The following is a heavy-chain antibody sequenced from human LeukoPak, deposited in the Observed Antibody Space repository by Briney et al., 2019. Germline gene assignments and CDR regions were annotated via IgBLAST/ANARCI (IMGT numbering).Heavy chain of an antibody. CDR2: IYPGDSDT. D-gene: IGHD2-2*02. CDR1: GYSFTSYW. CDR3: ARLRYSCSSPSCDMLGQGFPHPHYYYMDI. J-gene: IGHJ6*03. Sequence: GESLKISCKGSGYSFTSYWIGWVRQMPGKGLEWMGIIYPGDSDTRYSPSFQGQVTISADKSISTAYLQWSSLKASDTAMYYCARLRYSCSSPSCDMLGQGFPHPHYYYMDIWGKGTTVTVSS. V-gene: IGHV5-51*01.